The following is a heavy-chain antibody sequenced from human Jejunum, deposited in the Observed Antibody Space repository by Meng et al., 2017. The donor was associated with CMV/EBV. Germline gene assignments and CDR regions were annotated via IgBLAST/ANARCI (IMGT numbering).Heavy chain of an antibody. CDR2: LNPQTGDT. Sequence: TFSDYYMQWVRQAPGQGLGWMGWLNPQTGDTNYAPKFRGRVTMTRDMSINTVYMEVTGLRSDDTAVYYCAKDAGSYLDYYFYYWGQGTLVTVSS. J-gene: IGHJ4*02. V-gene: IGHV1-2*02. CDR1: TFSDYY. CDR3: AKDAGSYLDYYFYY. D-gene: IGHD1-26*01.